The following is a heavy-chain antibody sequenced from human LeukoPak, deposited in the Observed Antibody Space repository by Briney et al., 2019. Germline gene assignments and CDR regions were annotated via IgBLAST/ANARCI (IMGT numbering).Heavy chain of an antibody. CDR2: ISTSGSKT. CDR1: GFTFSTYE. CDR3: ARAVGERIAVLPAFDI. J-gene: IGHJ3*02. D-gene: IGHD6-19*01. V-gene: IGHV3-48*03. Sequence: GGSLRLSCAVSGFTFSTYEINWVRQAPGKGLEWVSYISTSGSKTYYAESVKGRFTISRDNAKNLLYLQMNSLRAEDTAVYYCARAVGERIAVLPAFDIWGQGTMVTVSS.